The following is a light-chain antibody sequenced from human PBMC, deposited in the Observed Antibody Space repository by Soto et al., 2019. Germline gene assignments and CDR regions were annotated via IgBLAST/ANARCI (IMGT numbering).Light chain of an antibody. J-gene: IGLJ1*01. V-gene: IGLV3-21*02. Sequence: VLTQPPSASGTPGQRVTISCSGSSSNIGSNSVHWYQQKPGRAPVLVVYADSDRPSGVPERFSGSNSGNTATLTISRVEAGDEADYYCQVWDSSTDDLYVFGPGTKLTVL. CDR2: ADS. CDR1: SSNIGSNS. CDR3: QVWDSSTDDLYV.